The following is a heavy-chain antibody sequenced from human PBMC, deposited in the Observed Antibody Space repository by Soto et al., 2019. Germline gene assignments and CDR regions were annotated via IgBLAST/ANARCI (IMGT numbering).Heavy chain of an antibody. D-gene: IGHD2-15*01. CDR2: ISAYNGNT. CDR3: ARDVVVVVAASYFDY. CDR1: GYTFTSYG. Sequence: ASVKVSCKASGYTFTSYGISWVRQAPGQGLEWMGWISAYNGNTNYAQKLQGRVTMTTDTSTSTAYMELRSLRSDDTAVYYCARDVVVVVAASYFDYWGQGTLVTVSS. V-gene: IGHV1-18*01. J-gene: IGHJ4*02.